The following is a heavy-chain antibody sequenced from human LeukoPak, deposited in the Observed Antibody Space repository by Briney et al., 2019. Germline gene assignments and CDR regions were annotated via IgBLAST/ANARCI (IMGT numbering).Heavy chain of an antibody. D-gene: IGHD6-6*01. CDR1: GYTFTSYD. CDR3: ARGVGTSSSPYYYYYYMDV. CDR2: MNPNSGNT. V-gene: IGHV1-8*01. Sequence: ASVRVPCKASGYTFTSYDINWVRQATGQGLEWMGWMNPNSGNTGYAQKFQGRVTMTRNTSISTAYMELSSLRSEDTAVYYCARGVGTSSSPYYYYYYMDVWGKGTTVTVSS. J-gene: IGHJ6*03.